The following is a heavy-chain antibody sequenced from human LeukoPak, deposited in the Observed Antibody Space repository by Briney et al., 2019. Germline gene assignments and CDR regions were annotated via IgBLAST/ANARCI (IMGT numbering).Heavy chain of an antibody. V-gene: IGHV3-30*04. Sequence: PGGSLRLSCAVFGLTFSDYVMHWVRQAPGKGLEWVAVISEDGKDSRRTVYVDSVKGRFTISRDNSKNTLYLQMNSLRAEDTAVYYCARELKIGGSGSYTDLDYWGQGTLVTVSS. CDR3: ARELKIGGSGSYTDLDY. D-gene: IGHD3-10*01. J-gene: IGHJ4*02. CDR2: ISEDGKDSRRT. CDR1: GLTFSDYV.